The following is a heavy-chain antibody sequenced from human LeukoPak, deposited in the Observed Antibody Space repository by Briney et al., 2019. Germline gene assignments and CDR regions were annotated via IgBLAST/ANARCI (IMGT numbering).Heavy chain of an antibody. Sequence: ASVKVSCKASGYTFTSYGISWVRQAPGQGLEWMGWISAYNGNTNYAQKLQGRVTMTTDTSTSTAYMELRSLGSDDTAVYYCARVLPGEGAFDIWGQGTMVTVSS. J-gene: IGHJ3*02. D-gene: IGHD4-17*01. CDR1: GYTFTSYG. CDR3: ARVLPGEGAFDI. V-gene: IGHV1-18*01. CDR2: ISAYNGNT.